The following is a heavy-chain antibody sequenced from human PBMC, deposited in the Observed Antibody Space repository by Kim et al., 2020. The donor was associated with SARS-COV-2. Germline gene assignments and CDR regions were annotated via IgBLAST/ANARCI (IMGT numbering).Heavy chain of an antibody. D-gene: IGHD2-15*01. V-gene: IGHV3-53*01. J-gene: IGHJ4*02. CDR3: ARESCNDDGCYSYFDC. CDR2: LYRDGTT. CDR1: GFIVSNYY. Sequence: GGSLRLSCTASGFIVSNYYMSWVRQAPGKGLEWVSVLYRDGTTYYTDSVKGRFTISRDDSENTLFLQMTDLRAEDAAVYYCARESCNDDGCYSYFDCWGQGALVTVSS.